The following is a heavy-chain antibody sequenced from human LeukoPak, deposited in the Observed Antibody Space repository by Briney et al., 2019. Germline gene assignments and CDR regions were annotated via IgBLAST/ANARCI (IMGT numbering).Heavy chain of an antibody. CDR2: IYYSGST. V-gene: IGHV4-31*03. D-gene: IGHD3-22*01. CDR3: ARGRYYYRSSHSDSKHPQNDY. J-gene: IGHJ4*02. CDR1: GGSISSGGYY. Sequence: KTSETLSLTCTVSGGSISSGGYYWSWIRQHPGKGLEWIGYIYYSGSTYYNPSLKSRVTISVDTSKNQFSLKLSSVTAADTAVYYCARGRYYYRSSHSDSKHPQNDYWGQGTLVTVSS.